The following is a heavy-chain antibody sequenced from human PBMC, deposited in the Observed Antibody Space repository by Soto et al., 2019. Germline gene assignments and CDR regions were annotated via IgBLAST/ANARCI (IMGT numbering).Heavy chain of an antibody. V-gene: IGHV3-23*01. Sequence: EVQLLESGGGWVQPGGSLRLSCATSGFTFSSYAMSWVRQAPGKGLEWVSSINAVDEYTKYANSVEGRFTISRDNPKNAVYLQMNGRRAEDRAVYYCAKNFFFDSWGQGTLVTVSP. J-gene: IGHJ4*02. CDR3: AKNFFFDS. CDR2: INAVDEYT. CDR1: GFTFSSYA.